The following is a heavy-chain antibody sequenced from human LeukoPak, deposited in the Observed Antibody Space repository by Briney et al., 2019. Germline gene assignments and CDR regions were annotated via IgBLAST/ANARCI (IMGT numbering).Heavy chain of an antibody. J-gene: IGHJ6*02. CDR1: GLAVSTNH. CDR2: TYSGGST. V-gene: IGHV3-53*01. CDR3: ARDLKYYGLDV. Sequence: GGSLRLSCAASGLAVSTNHMSWVRQAPGKGLEWVSVTYSGGSTYYADSVKGRFTISRDTSKNTQHLQMNNLRVEDTAVYYCARDLKYYGLDVWGQGTTVTVSS.